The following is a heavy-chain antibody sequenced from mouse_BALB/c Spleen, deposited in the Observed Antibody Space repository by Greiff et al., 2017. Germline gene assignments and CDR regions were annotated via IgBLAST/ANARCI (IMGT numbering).Heavy chain of an antibody. CDR3: TRSATVEAKAMDY. D-gene: IGHD1-1*01. CDR1: GYTFTSYW. V-gene: IGHV1-5*01. J-gene: IGHJ4*01. Sequence: EVQLQQSGTVLARPGASVKMSCKASGYTFTSYWMHWVKQRPGQGLEWIGAIYPGNSDTSYNQKFKGKAKLTAVTSTSTAYMELSSLTNEDSAVYYGTRSATVEAKAMDYWGQGTSVTVSS. CDR2: IYPGNSDT.